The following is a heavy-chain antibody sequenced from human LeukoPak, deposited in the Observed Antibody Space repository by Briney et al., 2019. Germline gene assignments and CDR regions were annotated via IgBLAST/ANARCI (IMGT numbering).Heavy chain of an antibody. J-gene: IGHJ3*02. CDR1: GYTFTSYD. D-gene: IGHD1-26*01. CDR3: ARGQQWADAFDI. CDR2: MNPNSGNT. V-gene: IGHV1-8*01. Sequence: GASVKVSCKASGYTFTSYDINWVRQATGQGLEWMGWMNPNSGNTGYAQKFQGRVTMTRNTSISTAYMELSSLRPEDTAVYYCARGQQWADAFDIWGQGTMVTVSS.